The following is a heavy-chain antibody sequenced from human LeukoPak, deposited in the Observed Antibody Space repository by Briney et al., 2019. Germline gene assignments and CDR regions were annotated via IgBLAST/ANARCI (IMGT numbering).Heavy chain of an antibody. Sequence: SETLSLTCSVSGGSISTYYYSWIRQPPGKELEWIGYVYYSGNTNYNPSLKSRVTISLDTSKNHLSLKMTSVTVADTAMYYCASGPESYYFDYWGQGALVTVSS. V-gene: IGHV4-59*01. J-gene: IGHJ4*02. CDR3: ASGPESYYFDY. CDR1: GGSISTYY. CDR2: VYYSGNT.